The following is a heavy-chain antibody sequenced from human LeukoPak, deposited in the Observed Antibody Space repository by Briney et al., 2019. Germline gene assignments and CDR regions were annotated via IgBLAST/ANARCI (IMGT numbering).Heavy chain of an antibody. D-gene: IGHD5-18*01. CDR2: ISSSGSTK. Sequence: VNLGGSLRLSCAASGFTFSDHYMSWIRQAPGKGLEWVSYISSSGSTKYYADSVKGRFTISRDNAKNALFLQMNSLRAEDTAVYYCARVAYNYGLENLDHWGQGTLVTVSS. V-gene: IGHV3-11*01. J-gene: IGHJ4*02. CDR3: ARVAYNYGLENLDH. CDR1: GFTFSDHY.